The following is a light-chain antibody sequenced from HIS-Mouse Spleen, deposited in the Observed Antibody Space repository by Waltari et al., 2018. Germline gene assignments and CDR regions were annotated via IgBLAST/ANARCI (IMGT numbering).Light chain of an antibody. V-gene: IGLV2-14*01. CDR2: EVS. CDR3: SSYTSSSTWV. Sequence: QSALTQPASVSGSPGQSITISCPGTSSDVGGYNYVSWYQQHPGKAPKRVIYEVSNRPSGVSNRFSGSKSGNTASLTISGLQAEDEADYYCSSYTSSSTWVFGGGTKLTVL. J-gene: IGLJ3*02. CDR1: SSDVGGYNY.